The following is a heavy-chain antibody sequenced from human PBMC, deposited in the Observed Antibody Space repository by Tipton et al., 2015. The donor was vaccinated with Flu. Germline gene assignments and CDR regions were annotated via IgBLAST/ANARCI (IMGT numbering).Heavy chain of an antibody. V-gene: IGHV4-39*07. CDR1: GGSISSSSYY. CDR3: ARSIRGSEWFDP. Sequence: TLSLTCTVSGGSISSSSYYWGWIRQPPGKGLEWIGSIYFSGNTYYNPSLKSRVTISVDTSKNQFSLKVSSVTAADTAVYYCARSIRGSEWFDPWGQGTLVSVAS. D-gene: IGHD3-10*01. J-gene: IGHJ5*02. CDR2: IYFSGNT.